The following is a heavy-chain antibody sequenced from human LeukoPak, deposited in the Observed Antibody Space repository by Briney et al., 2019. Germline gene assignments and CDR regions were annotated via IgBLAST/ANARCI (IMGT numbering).Heavy chain of an antibody. D-gene: IGHD6-19*01. Sequence: SVKVSCKTSGITFSSYAMSWVRQAPGQGLEWMVRIIPMLGLTDYAQKFQGRVTITADTSTRTVYMELTSLTSEDTAVYYCAKDGDSSSGHCDYWGQGTMVTVSS. CDR1: GITFSSYA. J-gene: IGHJ4*02. CDR2: IIPMLGLT. CDR3: AKDGDSSSGHCDY. V-gene: IGHV1-69*04.